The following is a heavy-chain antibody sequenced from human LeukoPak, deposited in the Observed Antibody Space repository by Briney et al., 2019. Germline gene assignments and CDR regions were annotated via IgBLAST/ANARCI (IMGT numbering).Heavy chain of an antibody. V-gene: IGHV3-30*18. CDR1: GFTFNNYG. CDR2: ISYTGNTK. CDR3: VKESDEYCSSSSDY. Sequence: GGSLRLSCAASGFTFNNYGMQWVRQAPGKGLEWVAVISYTGNTKYYVDSVKGRFTISRDNSKNTLYLQMNSLRAEDTAVYYCVKESDEYCSSSSDYWGQGTLVTVSS. D-gene: IGHD6-6*01. J-gene: IGHJ4*02.